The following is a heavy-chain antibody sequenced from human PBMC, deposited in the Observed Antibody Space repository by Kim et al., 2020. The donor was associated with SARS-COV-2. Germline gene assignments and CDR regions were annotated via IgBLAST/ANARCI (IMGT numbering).Heavy chain of an antibody. Sequence: GGSLRLSCAASGFTFSSYAMNWVRQAPGKGLEWVSIISGSGGWTSYADSVKGRLTISRDNSKNTVFLQMNSLRAEDTAMYYCAKSLPTTNFFDYWGQGTLVTVSS. D-gene: IGHD1-1*01. J-gene: IGHJ4*02. V-gene: IGHV3-23*01. CDR2: ISGSGGWT. CDR3: AKSLPTTNFFDY. CDR1: GFTFSSYA.